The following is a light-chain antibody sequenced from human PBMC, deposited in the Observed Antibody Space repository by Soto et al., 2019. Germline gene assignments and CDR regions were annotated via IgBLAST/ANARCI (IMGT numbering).Light chain of an antibody. CDR1: SSDVGGYNC. J-gene: IGLJ1*01. CDR3: SSYTSSSTLYV. V-gene: IGLV2-14*01. CDR2: EVS. Sequence: QSVLTQPASVSGSPGQSITISCTGTSSDVGGYNCVSWYQQHPGKAPKVMIYEVSNRPSGVSNRFSGSKSGNTASLTISGLQAEDEADYYCSSYTSSSTLYVFGTGTKLTVL.